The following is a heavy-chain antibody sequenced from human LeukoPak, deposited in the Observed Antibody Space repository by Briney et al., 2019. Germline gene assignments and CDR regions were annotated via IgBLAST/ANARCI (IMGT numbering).Heavy chain of an antibody. D-gene: IGHD3-22*01. CDR3: ARDAEYYYDGSGYAQRAFDI. CDR2: INPNSGGT. J-gene: IGHJ3*02. Sequence: ASVKVSCKASGGTFSSYAISWVRQAPGQGLEWMGRINPNSGGTNYAQKFQGRVTMTRDTSISTAYMELSRLRSDDTAVYYCARDAEYYYDGSGYAQRAFDIWGQGTMVTVSS. V-gene: IGHV1-2*06. CDR1: GGTFSSYA.